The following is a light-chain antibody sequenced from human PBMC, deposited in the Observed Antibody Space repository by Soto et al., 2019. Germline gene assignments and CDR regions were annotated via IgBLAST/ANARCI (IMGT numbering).Light chain of an antibody. Sequence: DIQMTQSTSTPSASVGDRVTITYRASQSINRYLAWYQQKVGKAPKLLIYDASSLQSGVQSRFSGSGSGTDFTLTISSLQPEDFAVYYCHQYDNWWTFGQGTKVDI. CDR3: HQYDNWWT. J-gene: IGKJ1*01. CDR2: DAS. V-gene: IGKV1-5*01. CDR1: QSINRY.